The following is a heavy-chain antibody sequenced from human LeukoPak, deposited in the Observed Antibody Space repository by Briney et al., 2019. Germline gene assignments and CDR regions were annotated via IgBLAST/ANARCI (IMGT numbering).Heavy chain of an antibody. Sequence: KPGGSLRLSCAASGFTFSSYSMNWVRQAPGKGLEWVSSISSSSSYIYYADSVKGRFTISRDNAKNSLYLQMNSLRAEDTAVYYCAREAATVTTLYFDYWGQGTLVTVSS. D-gene: IGHD4-17*01. CDR3: AREAATVTTLYFDY. CDR1: GFTFSSYS. J-gene: IGHJ4*02. V-gene: IGHV3-21*01. CDR2: ISSSSSYI.